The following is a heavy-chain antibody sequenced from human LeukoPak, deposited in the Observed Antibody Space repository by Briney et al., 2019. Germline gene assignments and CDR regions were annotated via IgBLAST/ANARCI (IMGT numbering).Heavy chain of an antibody. V-gene: IGHV4-61*02. CDR1: GGSISSGSYY. Sequence: SSETLSLTCTVSGGSISSGSYYWSWIRQPAGKGLEWIGGIYSSGSTNYNPSLKSRVTISVDTSKNQFSLKLSSVTAADTAVYYCARDRGFMVRGSRRGYDDHYYYMDVWGKGTTVTISS. D-gene: IGHD3-10*01. J-gene: IGHJ6*03. CDR2: IYSSGST. CDR3: ARDRGFMVRGSRRGYDDHYYYMDV.